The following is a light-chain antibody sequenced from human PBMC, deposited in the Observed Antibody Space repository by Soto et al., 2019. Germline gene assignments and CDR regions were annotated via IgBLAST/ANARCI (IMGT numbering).Light chain of an antibody. CDR2: GAS. CDR3: QQYDSSPRT. Sequence: DIVLTQSPGTLSLSPGERATLSCRASQSVSNNYLAWYQQKPGQAHRLLIYGASNRATGIPDRFSGSGSGTDFTLTISRLEPEEFAVYYCQQYDSSPRTVGQGTKVDIK. CDR1: QSVSNNY. J-gene: IGKJ1*01. V-gene: IGKV3-20*01.